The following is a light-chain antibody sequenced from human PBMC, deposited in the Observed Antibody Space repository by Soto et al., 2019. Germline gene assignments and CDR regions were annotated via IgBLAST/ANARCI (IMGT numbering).Light chain of an antibody. CDR3: QQYGRSLWT. Sequence: EIVLTQSPGTLSLSPWERATLSCRASQSVSSSYLAWYQQKPGQAPRLLIYGASSRATGIPDRFSGSGSGTDFTLTISRLEPEDVAVYYCQQYGRSLWTFGQGTKLEIK. CDR2: GAS. J-gene: IGKJ1*01. V-gene: IGKV3-20*01. CDR1: QSVSSSY.